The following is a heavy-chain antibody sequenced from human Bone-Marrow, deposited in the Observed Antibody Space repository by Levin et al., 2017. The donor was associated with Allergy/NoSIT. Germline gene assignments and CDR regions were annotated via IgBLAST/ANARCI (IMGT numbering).Heavy chain of an antibody. V-gene: IGHV3-23*01. J-gene: IGHJ5*02. CDR1: GFTFSSYA. Sequence: LGESLKISCAASGFTFSSYAMSWVRQAPGKGLEWVSAISGGGDSTKYADSVKGRFTISRDNSKKTLYLQMNSLRVEDTAMYYCARDQDAVFGDDWFDPWGQGALVTVSS. D-gene: IGHD3-10*01. CDR2: ISGGGDST. CDR3: ARDQDAVFGDDWFDP.